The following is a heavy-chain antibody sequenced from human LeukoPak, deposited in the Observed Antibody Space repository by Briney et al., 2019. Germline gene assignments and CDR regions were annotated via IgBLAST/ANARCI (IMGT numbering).Heavy chain of an antibody. Sequence: PSGGSLRLSCAASGFTFSNYAMSWVRQAPGKGLEWVSAITGSGGNTYYADSVKGRFTISRDNSKNTVFLQMNSLRAEDTAVYYCAKWGDYDVLTGYYVSDYWGRGTLVTVSS. CDR2: ITGSGGNT. CDR3: AKWGDYDVLTGYYVSDY. V-gene: IGHV3-23*01. CDR1: GFTFSNYA. J-gene: IGHJ4*02. D-gene: IGHD3-9*01.